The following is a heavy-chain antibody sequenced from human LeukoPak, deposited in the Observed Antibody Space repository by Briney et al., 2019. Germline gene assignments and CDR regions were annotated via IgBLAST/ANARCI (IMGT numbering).Heavy chain of an antibody. V-gene: IGHV4-39*01. CDR3: ARRSLVTAIRYYFDY. D-gene: IGHD2-21*02. Sequence: SETLSLTCTVSGGSISSSSYYWGWIRQPPGKGLEWIGSIYYSGSTYYNPSLKSRVTISVDTSKNQFSLKLSSVTAADTAVYYCARRSLVTAIRYYFDYWGQGTLVTVSS. CDR1: GGSISSSSYY. CDR2: IYYSGST. J-gene: IGHJ4*02.